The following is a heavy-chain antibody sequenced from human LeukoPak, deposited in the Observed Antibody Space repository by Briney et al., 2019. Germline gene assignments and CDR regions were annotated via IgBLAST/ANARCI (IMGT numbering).Heavy chain of an antibody. CDR3: ARDSGSGGAFDI. CDR2: IIPIFGTA. J-gene: IGHJ3*02. CDR1: GGTFSSYA. Sequence: GASVKVSCKASGGTFSSYAISWVRQAPGQGLEWMGGIIPIFGTANYAQKFQGRVTITADKSTSTAYMELSGLRSEDTAVYYCARDSGSGGAFDIWGQGTMVTVSS. D-gene: IGHD3-10*01. V-gene: IGHV1-69*06.